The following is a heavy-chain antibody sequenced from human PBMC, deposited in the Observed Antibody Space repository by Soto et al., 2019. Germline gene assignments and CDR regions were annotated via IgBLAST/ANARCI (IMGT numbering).Heavy chain of an antibody. D-gene: IGHD7-27*01. V-gene: IGHV4-38-2*01. CDR2: IYHSGST. Sequence: PSETLSLTCAVSGYSISSYYYWGWIRQPPGKGLEWIGSIYHSGSTYYNPSLESRVTTSLDTSKNQVSLKLSSVTAADTAMYFCARGRYCLTGRCFPNWFDSWGQGALVTVSS. J-gene: IGHJ5*01. CDR3: ARGRYCLTGRCFPNWFDS. CDR1: GYSISSYYY.